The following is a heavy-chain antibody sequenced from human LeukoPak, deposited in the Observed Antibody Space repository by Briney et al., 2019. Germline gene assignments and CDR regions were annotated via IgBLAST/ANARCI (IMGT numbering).Heavy chain of an antibody. J-gene: IGHJ4*02. Sequence: PSETLSLTCTVSGDSISSSNSYWGWIRQPPGKGLEWIGSIYYSGSTYYNPSLKSRVTISVDTSKNQFSLKLSSVTAADTAVYYCARDLSLGVVGYWGQGTLVTVSS. CDR2: IYYSGST. CDR1: GDSISSSNSY. V-gene: IGHV4-39*07. D-gene: IGHD3-3*01. CDR3: ARDLSLGVVGY.